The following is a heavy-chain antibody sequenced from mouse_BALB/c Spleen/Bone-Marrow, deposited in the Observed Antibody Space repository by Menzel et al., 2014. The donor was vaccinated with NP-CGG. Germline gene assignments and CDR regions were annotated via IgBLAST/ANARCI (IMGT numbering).Heavy chain of an antibody. V-gene: IGHV7-3*02. D-gene: IGHD1-1*01. J-gene: IGHJ1*01. CDR2: ISNKANGYTT. CDR1: GFTFTDYY. CDR3: AGDNSYVFYGNFDV. Sequence: EVQRVESGGGLVQPGGSLRLSCATSGFTFTDYYMNWVRQPPGKALEWLGFISNKANGYTTEYSSSVKGRITISRDNSQSILYLKMNSLRAKDSTTYYCAGDNSYVFYGNFDVWGEGTTLTVSS.